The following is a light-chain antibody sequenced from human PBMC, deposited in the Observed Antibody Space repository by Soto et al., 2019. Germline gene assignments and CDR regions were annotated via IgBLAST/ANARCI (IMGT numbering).Light chain of an antibody. CDR1: QGISSY. V-gene: IGKV1-8*01. CDR3: QHYYINPPP. Sequence: AIRMTQSPSSFSASTGDRVTITCRASQGISSYLAWYQQKPGKAPKLLIYAASTLQSGVPSRFSGGGSGKVFTLTIGCLQSEVFEPYYCQHYYINPPPFRRGTKGNIK. CDR2: AAS. J-gene: IGKJ2*01.